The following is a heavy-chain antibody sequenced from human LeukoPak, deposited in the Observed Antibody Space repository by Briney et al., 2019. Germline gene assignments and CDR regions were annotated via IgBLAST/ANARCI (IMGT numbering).Heavy chain of an antibody. CDR3: AREATVGPFDY. J-gene: IGHJ4*02. D-gene: IGHD1-26*01. Sequence: GGSLRLSCAASGFTFSSYGMHWVRQAPGKGLEWVAVIWYDGSNEYYADSVKGRFTISRDNSKNTLYLQMNSLRAEDTAVYYCAREATVGPFDYWGQGTLVTVSS. CDR2: IWYDGSNE. CDR1: GFTFSSYG. V-gene: IGHV3-33*01.